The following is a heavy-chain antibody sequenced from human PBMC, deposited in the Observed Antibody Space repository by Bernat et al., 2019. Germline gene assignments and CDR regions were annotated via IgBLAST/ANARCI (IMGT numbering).Heavy chain of an antibody. Sequence: QVQLQESGPGLVKPSQTLSLTCTVSGGSISSGDYYWSWIRQPPGKGLEWIGYIYYSGSTYYNPSLKSRVTISVDTSKNQFSLKLSSVTAADTAVYYCARGAHYDFWGGYLEGGVAFDIWGQGTMVTVSS. CDR1: GGSISSGDYY. CDR2: IYYSGST. V-gene: IGHV4-30-4*01. D-gene: IGHD3-3*01. CDR3: ARGAHYDFWGGYLEGGVAFDI. J-gene: IGHJ3*02.